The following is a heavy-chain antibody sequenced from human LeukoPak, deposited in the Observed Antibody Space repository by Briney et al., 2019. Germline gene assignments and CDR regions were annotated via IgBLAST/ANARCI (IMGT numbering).Heavy chain of an antibody. CDR2: TYYRSKWYN. CDR1: GDSVSSNSAA. Sequence: SQTLSLTCAISGDSVSSNSAASNCIRQSPSRGLEWLGRTYYRSKWYNDYAVSVKSRITINPDTSKIQFSLQLNSVTPEDTAVYYCAREWGPGAAAGPIDYWGQGTLVTVSS. D-gene: IGHD6-13*01. V-gene: IGHV6-1*01. J-gene: IGHJ4*02. CDR3: AREWGPGAAAGPIDY.